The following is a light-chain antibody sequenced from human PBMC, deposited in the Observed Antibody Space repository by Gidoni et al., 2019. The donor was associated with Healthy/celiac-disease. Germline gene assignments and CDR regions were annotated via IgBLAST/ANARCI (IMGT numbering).Light chain of an antibody. V-gene: IGKV1-5*03. CDR2: KAS. J-gene: IGKJ4*01. Sequence: DIQMTQSPSTLSASVGHRVTITCRASQSISSWLAWYQQKPGKAPKLLIYKASSLESGVPSRFSGSGSGTEFTLTISSLQPDDFATYYCQQYNSYSRLTFGGGTKVEIK. CDR1: QSISSW. CDR3: QQYNSYSRLT.